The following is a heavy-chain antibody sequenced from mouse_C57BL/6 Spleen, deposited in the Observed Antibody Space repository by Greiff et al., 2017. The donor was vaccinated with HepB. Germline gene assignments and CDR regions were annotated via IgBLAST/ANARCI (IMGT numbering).Heavy chain of an antibody. Sequence: QVHVKQPGAELVMPGASVKLSCKASGYTFTSYWMHWVKQRPGQGLEWIGEIDPSDSYTNYNQKFKGKSTLTVDKSSSTAYMQLSSLTSEDSAVYYCARSGYSNYGFAYWGQGTLVTVSA. CDR3: ARSGYSNYGFAY. CDR2: IDPSDSYT. V-gene: IGHV1-69*01. CDR1: GYTFTSYW. D-gene: IGHD2-5*01. J-gene: IGHJ3*01.